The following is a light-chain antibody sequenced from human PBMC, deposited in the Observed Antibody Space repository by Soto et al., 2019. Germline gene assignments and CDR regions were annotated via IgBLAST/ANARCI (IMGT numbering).Light chain of an antibody. CDR3: QQYNNWPRT. Sequence: ERVLTQSPGTLSVSPGDRATLSCRASQSVSNNLAWYQQKPGQAPRLLIHGASTRATGIPARFSGSGSGTEFTLTISSLQSEDFAVYYCQQYNNWPRTFGQGTKVDIK. J-gene: IGKJ1*01. V-gene: IGKV3-15*01. CDR1: QSVSNN. CDR2: GAS.